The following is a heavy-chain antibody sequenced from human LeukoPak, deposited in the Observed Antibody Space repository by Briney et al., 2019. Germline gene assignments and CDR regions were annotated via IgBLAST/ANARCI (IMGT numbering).Heavy chain of an antibody. V-gene: IGHV1-24*01. CDR2: FDPEDGET. J-gene: IGHJ5*02. D-gene: IGHD3-10*01. CDR3: ATGVTMVRGANWFDP. CDR1: GYTLTELS. Sequence: GASVKVSCKVSGYTLTELSMHWVRQAPGKGLEWMGGFDPEDGETIYAQKFQGRVTMTEDTSTDTAYMELSSLRSEDTAVYYCATGVTMVRGANWFDPWGQGTLVTVSS.